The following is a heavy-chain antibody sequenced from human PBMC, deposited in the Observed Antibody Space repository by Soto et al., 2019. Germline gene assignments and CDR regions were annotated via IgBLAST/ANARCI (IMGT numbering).Heavy chain of an antibody. J-gene: IGHJ4*02. Sequence: QVQLVESGGGVVQPGTSLRLSCVGSGFTFRRYVIHWVRQAPGKGLEWVALTSYDGSNNFYGDSVKGRFTISRHNSRNTVELQIDSLTFEDTALYYCARWGTTGGLDVWGQGTLVSVSS. D-gene: IGHD3-16*01. V-gene: IGHV3-33*05. CDR3: ARWGTTGGLDV. CDR1: GFTFRRYV. CDR2: TSYDGSNN.